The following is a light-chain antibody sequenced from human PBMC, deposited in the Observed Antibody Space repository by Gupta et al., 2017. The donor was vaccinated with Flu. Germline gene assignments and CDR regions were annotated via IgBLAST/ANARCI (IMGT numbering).Light chain of an antibody. CDR2: EVR. CDR1: SNDVGAYNY. Sequence: QSALTQPASVSGSPGQSITISCTGTSNDVGAYNYVSWYQQHPGKAPKLMIYEVRNRPSGVSNRFSGSKSGNTASLTISGLQAEDEADYYCSSYTSSSTLVVFGGGTKLTVL. J-gene: IGLJ2*01. CDR3: SSYTSSSTLVV. V-gene: IGLV2-14*01.